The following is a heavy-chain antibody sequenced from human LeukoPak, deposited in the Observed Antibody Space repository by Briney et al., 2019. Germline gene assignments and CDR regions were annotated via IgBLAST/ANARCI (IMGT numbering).Heavy chain of an antibody. CDR3: ARADLYGPVVD. J-gene: IGHJ4*02. CDR2: IYYSGST. D-gene: IGHD2/OR15-2a*01. CDR1: GGSISSGDYY. V-gene: IGHV4-30-4*01. Sequence: PSETLSLTCTDSGGSISSGDYYWSWIRQPPGKGLEWIGYIYYSGSTYYNPSLKSRVTISVDTSKNQFSLELSSVTAADTAVYYCARADLYGPVVDWGQGTLVTVSS.